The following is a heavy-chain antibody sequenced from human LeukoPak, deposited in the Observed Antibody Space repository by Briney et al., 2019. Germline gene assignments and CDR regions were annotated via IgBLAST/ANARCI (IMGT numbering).Heavy chain of an antibody. CDR1: GGSVKSPTSY. Sequence: SETLSLTCTVSGGSVKSPTSYWSWIRQPPGKGLEWIGNVYYIGTTSYNASLKSRVSISVDTSKNQFSLEVASVTAEDTAVYYCARNTSSSPWFDPWGQGTLVTVSS. J-gene: IGHJ5*02. CDR2: VYYIGTT. D-gene: IGHD6-6*01. CDR3: ARNTSSSPWFDP. V-gene: IGHV4-61*01.